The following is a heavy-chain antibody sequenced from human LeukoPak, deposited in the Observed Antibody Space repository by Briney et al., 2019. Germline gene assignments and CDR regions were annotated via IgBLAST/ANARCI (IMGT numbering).Heavy chain of an antibody. CDR1: GFTFSSSA. D-gene: IGHD6-13*01. V-gene: IGHV3-23*01. CDR2: ISASGGST. CDR3: AKVGAAAATGNWFDP. Sequence: GGSLRLSCAASGFTFSSSAMSWVRQVPGKGLEWVSGISASGGSTYYAGSVRGRFTISRDNSKNTLYVQMNSLRDEDTAVYYCAKVGAAAATGNWFDPWGQGTLVTVSS. J-gene: IGHJ5*02.